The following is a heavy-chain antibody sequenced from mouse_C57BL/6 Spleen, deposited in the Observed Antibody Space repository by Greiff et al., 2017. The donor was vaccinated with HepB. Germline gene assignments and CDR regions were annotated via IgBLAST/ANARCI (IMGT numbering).Heavy chain of an antibody. Sequence: DVKLQESGPGLVKPSQSLSLTCSVTGYSITSGYYWNWIRQFPGNKLEWMGYISYDGSNNYNPSLKNRISITRDTSKNQFFLKLNSVTTEDTATYYCARGGTAQATYYAMDYWGQGTSVTVSS. V-gene: IGHV3-6*01. D-gene: IGHD3-2*02. CDR3: ARGGTAQATYYAMDY. J-gene: IGHJ4*01. CDR2: ISYDGSN. CDR1: GYSITSGYY.